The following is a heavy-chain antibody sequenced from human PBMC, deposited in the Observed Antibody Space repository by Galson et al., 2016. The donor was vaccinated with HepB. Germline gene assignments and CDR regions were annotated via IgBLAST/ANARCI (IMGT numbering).Heavy chain of an antibody. CDR1: GFTFSSYA. Sequence: LRLSCAASGFTFSSYAMSWVRQAPGKGLEWVSAIHLGGNDIYYADSVKGRFTISRDDYNSMLYLQMNSLGAEDTAVYYCTKHEVRTHDYWGQGTLVTVSS. J-gene: IGHJ4*02. V-gene: IGHV3-23*01. CDR3: TKHEVRTHDY. CDR2: IHLGGNDI. D-gene: IGHD3-22*01.